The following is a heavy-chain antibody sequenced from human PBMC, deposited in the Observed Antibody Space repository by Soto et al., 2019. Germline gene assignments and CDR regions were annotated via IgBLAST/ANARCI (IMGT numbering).Heavy chain of an antibody. CDR2: IIPIFGTA. D-gene: IGHD5-12*01. Sequence: QVQLVQSGAEVKKPGSSVKVSCKASGGTFSSYAISWVRQAPGQGLEWMGGIIPIFGTANYAQKFQGRVTITADESTSTAYMELSSLRSEDTAVYYYARDMDIVATINYYYGMDVWGQGTTVTVSS. CDR3: ARDMDIVATINYYYGMDV. J-gene: IGHJ6*02. V-gene: IGHV1-69*01. CDR1: GGTFSSYA.